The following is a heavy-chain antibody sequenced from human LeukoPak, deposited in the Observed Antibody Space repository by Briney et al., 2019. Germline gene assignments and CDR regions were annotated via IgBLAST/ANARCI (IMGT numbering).Heavy chain of an antibody. V-gene: IGHV4-59*01. D-gene: IGHD1-1*01. J-gene: IGHJ4*02. CDR1: GGSIRSYY. Sequence: SETLSLTCTVSGGSIRSYYWSWIRQPPGKGLEWIGYIYNSGITNYNPSLKSRVTISVDTSKNQFSLKLTSVTAADTAVYYCARMIERRTLHFDYWGQGTLVTVSS. CDR2: IYNSGIT. CDR3: ARMIERRTLHFDY.